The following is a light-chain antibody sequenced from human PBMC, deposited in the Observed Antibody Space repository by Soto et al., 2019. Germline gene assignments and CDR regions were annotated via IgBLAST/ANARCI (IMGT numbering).Light chain of an antibody. J-gene: IGKJ1*01. CDR3: QQYAGSST. V-gene: IGKV3-20*01. CDR1: QSVSSSY. Sequence: EIVMTQSPATLSVSPGERATLSCRASQSVSSSYLAWYQQKPGQAPRLLIYGASSRATGIPDRFSGSGSGTDFTLTISRLEPEDFAVYYCQQYAGSSTFGQGTKVDIK. CDR2: GAS.